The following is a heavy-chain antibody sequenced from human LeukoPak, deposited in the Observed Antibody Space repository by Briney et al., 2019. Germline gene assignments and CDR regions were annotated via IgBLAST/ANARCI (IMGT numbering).Heavy chain of an antibody. CDR3: AKDRGGYSYGAYFDY. J-gene: IGHJ4*02. CDR2: IRYDGSNK. Sequence: GGSLRLPCAASGFTFSSYGMHWVRQAPGKGLEWVAFIRYDGSNKYYADSVKGRFTISRDNSKNTLYLQMNSLRAEDTAVYYCAKDRGGYSYGAYFDYWGQGTLVTVSS. D-gene: IGHD5-18*01. V-gene: IGHV3-30*02. CDR1: GFTFSSYG.